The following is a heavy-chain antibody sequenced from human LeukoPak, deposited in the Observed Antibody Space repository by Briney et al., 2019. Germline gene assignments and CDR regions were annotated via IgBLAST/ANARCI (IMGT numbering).Heavy chain of an antibody. CDR3: AGGFGVVIVPGVDDAFDI. CDR1: GFTFSSYW. J-gene: IGHJ3*02. Sequence: GGSLRLSCAASGFTFSSYWMSWVRQAPGKGLEWVANIKQDGSEKYYVDSVKGRFTISRDNAKNSLYLQMNSLRAEDTAVYYCAGGFGVVIVPGVDDAFDIWGQGTMVTVSS. V-gene: IGHV3-7*01. D-gene: IGHD3-3*01. CDR2: IKQDGSEK.